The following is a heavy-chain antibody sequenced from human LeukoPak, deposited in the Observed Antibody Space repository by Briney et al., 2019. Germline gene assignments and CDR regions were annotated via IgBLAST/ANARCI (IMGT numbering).Heavy chain of an antibody. D-gene: IGHD2/OR15-2a*01. Sequence: PGGSLRLSCAASGFTFSSYGMHWVRQAPGKGLEWVSYITSTSSPIYYADTVKGRFTISRDNARNSLHLQMNSPRDEDTAVYYSARDGSNSGPDFQFGGQGILVSVSS. CDR2: ITSTSSPI. V-gene: IGHV3-48*02. CDR1: GFTFSSYG. CDR3: ARDGSNSGPDFQF. J-gene: IGHJ4*02.